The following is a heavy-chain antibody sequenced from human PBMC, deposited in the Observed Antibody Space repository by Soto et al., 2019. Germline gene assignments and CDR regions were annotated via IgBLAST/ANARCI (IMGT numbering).Heavy chain of an antibody. V-gene: IGHV3-21*01. CDR1: GFTFTRYS. J-gene: IGHJ4*02. Sequence: EVQLVESGGGMVKPGGSLRLYCAASGFTFTRYSMNWVRQAPGKGLEWVSSISSTTNYIYFGDSMKGGLTISRHNANKSLYLEMNSLRAEDTAVYSCSREAEDLTSNFDYLGQGTLVTFSS. CDR3: SREAEDLTSNFDY. CDR2: ISSTTNYI.